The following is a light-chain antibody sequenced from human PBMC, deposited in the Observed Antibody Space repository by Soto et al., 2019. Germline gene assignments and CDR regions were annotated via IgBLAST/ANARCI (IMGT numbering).Light chain of an antibody. CDR2: SAS. Sequence: EIVMTQSPATLSVSQGERATISCRASESVSSNLAWYQQKPGQAPRLLIYSASARATGIPARFSGSGSGTEFTLTISSLQSEDFAVYYCQQYNKWPLTFGGGTKVEIK. J-gene: IGKJ4*01. V-gene: IGKV3-15*01. CDR3: QQYNKWPLT. CDR1: ESVSSN.